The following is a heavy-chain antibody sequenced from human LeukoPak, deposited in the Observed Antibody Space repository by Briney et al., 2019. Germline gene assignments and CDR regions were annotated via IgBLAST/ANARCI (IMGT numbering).Heavy chain of an antibody. J-gene: IGHJ6*03. CDR3: ATLCCGSYYMDV. CDR2: IIPISGTT. CDR1: GGTLNSYV. V-gene: IGHV1-69*06. Sequence: ASVKVSCKASGGTLNSYVISWVRQAPGQGLEWMGAIIPISGTTNYAQKFQGRVTITADKSTSTAYMELSSLRSEDTAVYYCATLCCGSYYMDVWGKGTTVTVSS. D-gene: IGHD2-15*01.